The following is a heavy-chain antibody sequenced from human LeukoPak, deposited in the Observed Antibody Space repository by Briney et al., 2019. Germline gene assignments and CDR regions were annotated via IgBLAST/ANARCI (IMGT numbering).Heavy chain of an antibody. CDR2: IYYSGST. CDR1: GGSISSYY. V-gene: IGHV4-59*12. CDR3: ARILRLRNYYTMDL. Sequence: SETLSLTCTVSGGSISSYYWSWIRQPPGKGLEWIGYIYYSGSTNYNPSLKSRVTISVDTSKNQFSLNLRSVTAADMAVYYCARILRLRNYYTMDLWGQGTTVTVSS. D-gene: IGHD4-17*01. J-gene: IGHJ6*02.